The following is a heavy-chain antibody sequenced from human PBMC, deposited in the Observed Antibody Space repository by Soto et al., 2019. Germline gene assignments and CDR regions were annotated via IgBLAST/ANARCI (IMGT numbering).Heavy chain of an antibody. V-gene: IGHV4-34*01. Sequence: SETLSLTCAVYGGSFSGYYWSWIRQPPGKGLEWIGEINHSGSTNYNPSLKSRVTISVDTSKNQFSLKLSSVTAADTAVYYCARSGYSSGWYATYWGQGTLVTVSS. D-gene: IGHD6-19*01. CDR1: GGSFSGYY. CDR2: INHSGST. J-gene: IGHJ4*02. CDR3: ARSGYSSGWYATY.